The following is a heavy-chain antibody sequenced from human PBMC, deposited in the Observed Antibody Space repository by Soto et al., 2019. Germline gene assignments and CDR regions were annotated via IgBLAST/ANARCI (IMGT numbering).Heavy chain of an antibody. Sequence: QVQLQESGPGLVKPSETLSLTCTVSGGSVSSGSYFWSWIRQPPGKGLEWIGYIYYSGSTNYNPSLKSRVTKSVETSKNQFSLKLSSVTAADTAVYYCARDYSSSSNYYYYYGMDVWGQGTTVTVSS. D-gene: IGHD6-6*01. CDR2: IYYSGST. V-gene: IGHV4-61*01. J-gene: IGHJ6*02. CDR1: GGSVSSGSYF. CDR3: ARDYSSSSNYYYYYGMDV.